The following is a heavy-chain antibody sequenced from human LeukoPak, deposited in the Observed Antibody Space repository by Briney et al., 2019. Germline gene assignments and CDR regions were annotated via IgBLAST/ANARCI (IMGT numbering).Heavy chain of an antibody. V-gene: IGHV3-64*02. D-gene: IGHD4-11*01. CDR3: VRWGYYSNYDY. J-gene: IGHJ4*02. Sequence: QTGGSLRLSCAASGFTFSSYAMSWVRQAPGKQLEYVSAITNNGGSTYYADSVKGRFTISRDNSKNTLYLQMGSLRPEVMAVYYCVRWGYYSNYDYWGQGTLVTVSS. CDR2: ITNNGGST. CDR1: GFTFSSYA.